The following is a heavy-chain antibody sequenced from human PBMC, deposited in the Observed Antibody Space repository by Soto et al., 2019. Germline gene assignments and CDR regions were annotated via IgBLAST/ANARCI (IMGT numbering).Heavy chain of an antibody. CDR2: ISSSSSTI. V-gene: IGHV3-48*02. CDR1: GFTFSSYS. D-gene: IGHD5-18*01. CDR3: ARDSDTAMVSGMDV. J-gene: IGHJ6*02. Sequence: GGSLRLSCAASGFTFSSYSMNWVRQAPGKGLEWVSYISSSSSTIYYADSVKGRFTIPRDNAKNSLYLQMNSLRDEDTAVYYCARDSDTAMVSGMDVWGQGTTVTVYS.